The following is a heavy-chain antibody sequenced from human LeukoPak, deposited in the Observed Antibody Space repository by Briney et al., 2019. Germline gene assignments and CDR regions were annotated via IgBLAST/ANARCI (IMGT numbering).Heavy chain of an antibody. V-gene: IGHV4-34*01. CDR1: GGSFSDYY. J-gene: IGHJ4*02. D-gene: IGHD3-16*01. CDR3: AREQRGSGF. CDR2: INHSGST. Sequence: SETLSLTCGVYGGSFSDYYWSWIRQPPGKGLEWIGEINHSGSTNYNPSLKSRVTISVDTSKNQFSLRLSSVTAADTAVYYCAREQRGSGFWGQGTLITVSS.